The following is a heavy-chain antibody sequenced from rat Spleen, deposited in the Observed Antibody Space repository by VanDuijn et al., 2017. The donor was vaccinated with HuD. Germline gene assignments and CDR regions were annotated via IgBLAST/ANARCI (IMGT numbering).Heavy chain of an antibody. CDR1: GHSITSTYR. D-gene: IGHD1-12*02. Sequence: EVQLQESGPGIVKPSQSLSLTCSVTGHSITSTYRWNWIRTFPGTQLEWMGYINSAGNTNYNPSIKSRISISRDTSNNQFFLQVNSLSTEDTATYYCARSEGTHYYLPFADWGQGSLVTVSS. J-gene: IGHJ3*01. CDR2: INSAGNT. V-gene: IGHV3-3*01. CDR3: ARSEGTHYYLPFAD.